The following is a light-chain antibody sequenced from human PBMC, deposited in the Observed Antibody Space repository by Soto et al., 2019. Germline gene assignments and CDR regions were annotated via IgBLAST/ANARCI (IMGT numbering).Light chain of an antibody. J-gene: IGLJ3*02. CDR3: AAWDDGLSDPWV. V-gene: IGLV1-47*01. CDR1: DSSIERNS. Sequence: QSVLTQPPSASGTPGQRVTISCSGGDSSIERNSVYWYQQIAGSAPKLLIYRNNQRPSGVPDRFSGSKSGTSASLAISGLRSEDEADYFCAAWDDGLSDPWVFGGGTKLTVL. CDR2: RNN.